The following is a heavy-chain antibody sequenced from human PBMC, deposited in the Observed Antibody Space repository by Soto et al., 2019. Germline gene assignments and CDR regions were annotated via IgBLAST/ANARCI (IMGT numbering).Heavy chain of an antibody. CDR1: GFTFSSYG. V-gene: IGHV3-30*18. J-gene: IGHJ6*02. CDR3: AKDRRPNYYYGMDV. D-gene: IGHD6-25*01. Sequence: QVPLVESGGGVVQPGRSLRLSCAASGFTFSSYGMHWVRQAPGKGLEWVAVISYDGSNKYYADSVKGRFTISRDNSKNTLYLQMNSLRAGDTAVYYCAKDRRPNYYYGMDVWGQGTTVTFSS. CDR2: ISYDGSNK.